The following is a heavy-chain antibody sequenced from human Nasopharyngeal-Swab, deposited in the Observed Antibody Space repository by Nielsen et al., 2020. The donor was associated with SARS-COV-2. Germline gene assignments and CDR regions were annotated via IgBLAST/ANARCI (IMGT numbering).Heavy chain of an antibody. Sequence: ASVKVSCKASGYIFITYAIHWVRQAPGQRLEWMGWINNRDVQTEYSQRFQGRVTITRDTSASTVYMELSSLRSEDTAVYYCARDSGGDWCGQDYWGQGTLVTVSS. V-gene: IGHV1-3*04. CDR2: INNRDVQT. J-gene: IGHJ4*02. CDR3: ARDSGGDWCGQDY. D-gene: IGHD3/OR15-3a*01. CDR1: GYIFITYA.